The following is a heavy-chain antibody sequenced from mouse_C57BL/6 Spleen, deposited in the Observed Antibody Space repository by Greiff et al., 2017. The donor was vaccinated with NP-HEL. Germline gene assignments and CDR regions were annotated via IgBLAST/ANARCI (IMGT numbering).Heavy chain of an antibody. D-gene: IGHD4-1*01. Sequence: QVTLKESGPGILQPSQTLRLTCSFSGFSLSTFGMGVGWLRQPSGKGLEWQAHIWCDDDKYYNTALKSRLTISKDTSKNQVILKIAKVDTADTATYYCARMVTGTGFFDYWGQGTTLTVSS. V-gene: IGHV8-8*01. CDR2: IWCDDDK. CDR1: GFSLSTFGMG. CDR3: ARMVTGTGFFDY. J-gene: IGHJ2*01.